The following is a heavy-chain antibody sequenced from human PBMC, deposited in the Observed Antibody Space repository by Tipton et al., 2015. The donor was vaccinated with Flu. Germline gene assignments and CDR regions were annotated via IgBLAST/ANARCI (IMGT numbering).Heavy chain of an antibody. CDR1: GFTFSNYW. CDR3: ARAIGAFGGY. CDR2: IKQDGSEK. Sequence: SLRFSCAASGFTFSNYWMSWVRQAPGKGLEWVANIKQDGSEKYYVDSEKGRFTISRDNSKNSLYLQMNSLRVEDTAVYYCARAIGAFGGYSGRGSLVTVSS. J-gene: IGHJ4*02. V-gene: IGHV3-7*01. D-gene: IGHD3-10*01.